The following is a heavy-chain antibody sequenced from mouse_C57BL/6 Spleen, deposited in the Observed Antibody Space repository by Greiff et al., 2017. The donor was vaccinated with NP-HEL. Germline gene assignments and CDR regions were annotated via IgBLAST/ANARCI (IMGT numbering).Heavy chain of an antibody. J-gene: IGHJ1*03. D-gene: IGHD2-1*01. CDR2: IYPRSGNT. CDR3: ARKGDYGNSHWYFDV. V-gene: IGHV1-81*01. Sequence: VQLQQSGAELARPGASVKLSCKASGYTFTSYGISWVKQRTGQGLEWIGEIYPRSGNTYYNEKFKGKATLTADKSSSTAYMELRSLTSEDSAVYFCARKGDYGNSHWYFDVWGTGTTVTVSS. CDR1: GYTFTSYG.